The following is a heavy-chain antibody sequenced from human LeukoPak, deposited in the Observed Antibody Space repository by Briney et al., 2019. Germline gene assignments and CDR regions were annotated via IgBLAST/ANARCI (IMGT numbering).Heavy chain of an antibody. V-gene: IGHV4-59*12. D-gene: IGHD1-7*01. CDR1: GGAISRDY. J-gene: IGHJ4*02. CDR3: ARRELSGCDY. CDR2: IYYSGST. Sequence: SETLSLTCTVSGGAISRDYWSWIRQPPGKGREWIGHIYYSGSTNYNPSPKSRVTISVDKSKNQFSLKLSSVPAADTAVYYCARRELSGCDYWGQGTLVTVSS.